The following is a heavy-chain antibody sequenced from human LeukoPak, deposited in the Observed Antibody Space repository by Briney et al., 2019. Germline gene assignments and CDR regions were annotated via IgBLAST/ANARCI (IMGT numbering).Heavy chain of an antibody. CDR1: GFTFRGYC. J-gene: IGHJ4*02. Sequence: GGSLRLSCVASGFTFRGYCMTWVRQAPGKGLEWVAKIKDDGRQKYYVDSVKGLFTISRDNAQNSLYLQMNSLRVEDTAVYYCARDGGGGFDSWGQGTLVTVSS. CDR2: IKDDGRQK. D-gene: IGHD3-16*01. V-gene: IGHV3-7*01. CDR3: ARDGGGGFDS.